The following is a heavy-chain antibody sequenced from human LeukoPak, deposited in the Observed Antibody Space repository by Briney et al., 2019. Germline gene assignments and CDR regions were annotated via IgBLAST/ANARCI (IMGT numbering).Heavy chain of an antibody. V-gene: IGHV3-74*01. Sequence: GGSLRLSCAASGFTFSNYWMHWVRQAPGKGLVWVSRINSDGSSTGYADSVKGRFTISRDNAKNTLYLQMNSLRAEDTAVYYCARVSSGSYFGYYYYYMDVWGKGTTVTVSS. CDR2: INSDGSST. CDR1: GFTFSNYW. CDR3: ARVSSGSYFGYYYYYMDV. D-gene: IGHD1-26*01. J-gene: IGHJ6*03.